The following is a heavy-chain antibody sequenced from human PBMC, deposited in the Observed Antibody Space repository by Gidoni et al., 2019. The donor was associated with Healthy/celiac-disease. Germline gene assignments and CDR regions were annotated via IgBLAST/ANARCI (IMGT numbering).Heavy chain of an antibody. CDR3: ARDSYCSGGSCYFPSPYFDY. Sequence: EVQLVESGGGLVKPGGSLRLSCAASGFTFSSYSMNWVRQAPGKGLEWVSSISSSSSYIYYADSVKGRFTISRDNAKNSLYLQMNSLRAEDTAVYYCARDSYCSGGSCYFPSPYFDYWGQGTLVTVSS. V-gene: IGHV3-21*01. CDR1: GFTFSSYS. CDR2: ISSSSSYI. J-gene: IGHJ4*02. D-gene: IGHD2-15*01.